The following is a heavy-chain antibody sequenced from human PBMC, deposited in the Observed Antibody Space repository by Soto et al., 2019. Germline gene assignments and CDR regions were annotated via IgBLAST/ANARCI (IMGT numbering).Heavy chain of an antibody. CDR1: GYTFTNSG. V-gene: IGHV1-18*04. J-gene: IGHJ4*02. D-gene: IGHD3-10*01. Sequence: QVQLVQSGVEVKKPGASVKVSCKASGYTFTNSGISWVRQAPGLGLEWMGWISPDNGNTNYAQKFQGRVTMTTDTPSSTAYMALRGLRSDDTAVYYCVIEYEVGPLGVLYFDCWGQGTLVSVSS. CDR2: ISPDNGNT. CDR3: VIEYEVGPLGVLYFDC.